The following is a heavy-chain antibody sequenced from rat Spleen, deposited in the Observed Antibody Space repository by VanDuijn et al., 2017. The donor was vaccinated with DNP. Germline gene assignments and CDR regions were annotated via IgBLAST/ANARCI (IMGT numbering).Heavy chain of an antibody. CDR3: AKAGGYSPWYFDY. D-gene: IGHD1-11*01. CDR1: GFTFSDYN. Sequence: EVQLVESGGGLVQPGRSLKLSCAASGFTFSDYNMAWFRQAPGKGLEWVASIKTDGGGTYYPDSVKGRFTISRHNAENTVYLEMNSLRSEETATYYCAKAGGYSPWYFDYWGQGVMVTVSS. J-gene: IGHJ2*01. CDR2: IKTDGGGT. V-gene: IGHV5S11*01.